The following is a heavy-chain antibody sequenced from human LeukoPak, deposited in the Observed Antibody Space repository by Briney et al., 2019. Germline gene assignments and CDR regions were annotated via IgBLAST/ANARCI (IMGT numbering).Heavy chain of an antibody. Sequence: PGGSLRLSCAASGFTFSSYAMSWVRQAPGKGLEWVSAISGSGGSTYYADSVKGRFTISRDNSKNTLYLQMNSLRAEDTAVYYCAKALGFGELLYGIDYWGQGTLVTDSS. CDR3: AKALGFGELLYGIDY. CDR1: GFTFSSYA. J-gene: IGHJ4*02. V-gene: IGHV3-23*01. CDR2: ISGSGGST. D-gene: IGHD3-10*01.